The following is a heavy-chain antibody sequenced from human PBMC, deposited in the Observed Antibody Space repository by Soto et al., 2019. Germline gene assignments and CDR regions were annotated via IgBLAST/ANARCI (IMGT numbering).Heavy chain of an antibody. J-gene: IGHJ5*02. CDR1: GYTFTTYG. Sequence: QAQLVQSGAEVNKPGASVKVSCKASGYTFTTYGISWVRQAPGRGLEWMGWLSAYNGDTKDAQKFQDRVTMTTDAFTSTAYLELRSLTSDDTAVYYCARDREAARPGWFDPGGQGTLVTVSS. V-gene: IGHV1-18*04. CDR3: ARDREAARPGWFDP. CDR2: LSAYNGDT. D-gene: IGHD6-6*01.